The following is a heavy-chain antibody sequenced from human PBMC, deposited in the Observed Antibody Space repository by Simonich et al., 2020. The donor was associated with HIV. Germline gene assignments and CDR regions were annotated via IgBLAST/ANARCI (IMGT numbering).Heavy chain of an antibody. CDR3: ARGTVTGGDARFDY. Sequence: QVQLHQWGAGLLKPSETLSLTCAVYGGSFSGYYWTWIRQSPGKGLEWIGEINHSGITNYNPSRKSRVTISLATSKNQFSLKLNSVTAADTAVYYCARGTVTGGDARFDYWGQGTLVTVSS. CDR2: INHSGIT. D-gene: IGHD4-17*01. J-gene: IGHJ4*02. V-gene: IGHV4-34*01. CDR1: GGSFSGYY.